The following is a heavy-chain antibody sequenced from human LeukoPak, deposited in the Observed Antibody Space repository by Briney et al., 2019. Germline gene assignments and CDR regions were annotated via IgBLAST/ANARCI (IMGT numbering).Heavy chain of an antibody. CDR3: ARVKHPRAWELHPAHNWFDP. D-gene: IGHD1-26*01. CDR1: GGSISSGSYY. V-gene: IGHV4-61*02. J-gene: IGHJ5*02. CDR2: IYTSGST. Sequence: PSETLSLTCTVSGGSISSGSYYWSWIRQPAGKGLEWIGRIYTSGSTNYNPSLKSRVTISVDTSKNQFSLKLSSVTAADTAVYYCARVKHPRAWELHPAHNWFDPWGQGTLVTVSS.